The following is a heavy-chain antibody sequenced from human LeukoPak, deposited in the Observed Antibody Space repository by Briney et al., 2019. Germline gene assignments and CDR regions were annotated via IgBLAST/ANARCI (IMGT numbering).Heavy chain of an antibody. Sequence: GGSLRLCCTASGFTFSTYSMNWVRQVPGKGLEWVSSISSSSTYIFYADSVKGRFTISRDNPKSSLFLQMNSLRAEDTAVYYCARSVPAAPFDYWGQGTLVTVSS. V-gene: IGHV3-21*01. CDR1: GFTFSTYS. D-gene: IGHD2-2*01. CDR3: ARSVPAAPFDY. J-gene: IGHJ4*02. CDR2: ISSSSTYI.